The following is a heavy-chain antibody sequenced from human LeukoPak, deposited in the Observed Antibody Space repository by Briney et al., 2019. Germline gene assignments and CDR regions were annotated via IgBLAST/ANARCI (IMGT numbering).Heavy chain of an antibody. D-gene: IGHD6-13*01. CDR1: GGTFSSYA. CDR2: IIPILGIA. Sequence: ASVKVSCKASGGTFSSYAISWVRQAPGQGLEWMGRIIPILGIANYAQKFQGRVTITADKSTSTAHTELSSLRSDDTAVYYCARVVSSLIDYWGQGTLVTVSS. V-gene: IGHV1-69*04. J-gene: IGHJ4*02. CDR3: ARVVSSLIDY.